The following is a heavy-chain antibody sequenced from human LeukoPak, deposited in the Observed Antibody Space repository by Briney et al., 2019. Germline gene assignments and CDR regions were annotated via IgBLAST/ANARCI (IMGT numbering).Heavy chain of an antibody. CDR3: ARLTSYDFWSGYYLAPEDY. CDR2: IYHSGST. D-gene: IGHD3-3*01. J-gene: IGHJ4*02. CDR1: GGSISSSNW. Sequence: PSETLSLTCAVPGGSISSSNWWSWVRQPPGKGLEWIGEIYHSGSTNYNPSLKSRVTISVDTSKNQFSLKLSSVTAADTAVYCCARLTSYDFWSGYYLAPEDYWGQGTLVTVSS. V-gene: IGHV4-4*01.